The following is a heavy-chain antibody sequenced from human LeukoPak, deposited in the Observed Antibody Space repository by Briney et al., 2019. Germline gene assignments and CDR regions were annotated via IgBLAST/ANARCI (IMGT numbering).Heavy chain of an antibody. Sequence: ASVKVSCKASGYTFTGYYMHWVRQAPGQGLEWMGWINPNSGGTNYAQKFQGRVTMTRDTSISTAYMELSRLRSDDTAVYYCARAPGSRVPAAIGYWGQGTLVTVSS. D-gene: IGHD2-2*02. J-gene: IGHJ4*02. CDR1: GYTFTGYY. V-gene: IGHV1-2*02. CDR3: ARAPGSRVPAAIGY. CDR2: INPNSGGT.